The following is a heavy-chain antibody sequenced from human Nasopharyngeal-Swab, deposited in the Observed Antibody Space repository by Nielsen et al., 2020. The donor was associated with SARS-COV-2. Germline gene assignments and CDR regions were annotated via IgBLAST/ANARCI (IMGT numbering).Heavy chain of an antibody. J-gene: IGHJ4*02. V-gene: IGHV3-30*18. D-gene: IGHD3-16*01. CDR2: ISSDGTNK. Sequence: GESLKISCAASGFTFSSYGMHWVRQAPGKGLEWVAVISSDGTNKYYADSVKGRFTISRDNSKNTLYLQMNSLRDEDTAVYYCAKDWGKLDYWGQGTLATVSS. CDR3: AKDWGKLDY. CDR1: GFTFSSYG.